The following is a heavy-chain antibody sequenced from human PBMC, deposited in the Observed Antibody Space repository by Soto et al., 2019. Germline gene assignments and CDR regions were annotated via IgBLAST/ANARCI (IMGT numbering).Heavy chain of an antibody. V-gene: IGHV3-23*01. Sequence: VQLLESGGGLVQPGGSLRLSCAASGFTFSSYAMSWVRQAPGKGLEWVSAISGSGGSTYYADSVKGRFTISRDNSKNTLYLQMNSLRAEDTAVYYCAKDWVRDYYDSSGYLDYWGQGTLVTVSS. J-gene: IGHJ4*02. CDR3: AKDWVRDYYDSSGYLDY. D-gene: IGHD3-22*01. CDR2: ISGSGGST. CDR1: GFTFSSYA.